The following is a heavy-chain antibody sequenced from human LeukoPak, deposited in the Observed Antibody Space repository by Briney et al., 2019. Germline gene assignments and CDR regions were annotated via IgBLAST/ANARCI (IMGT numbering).Heavy chain of an antibody. CDR3: ARVATVTFDY. V-gene: IGHV4-59*01. Sequence: SETLSLTCTVSGGSIRSYYWSWIRQPPGKGLEWIGYIHYSGSTNYNPSLKSRVTMLVDTSKNQFSLKLSSVIAADTAVYYCARVATVTFDYWGQGTLVTVSS. CDR1: GGSIRSYY. CDR2: IHYSGST. D-gene: IGHD4-17*01. J-gene: IGHJ4*02.